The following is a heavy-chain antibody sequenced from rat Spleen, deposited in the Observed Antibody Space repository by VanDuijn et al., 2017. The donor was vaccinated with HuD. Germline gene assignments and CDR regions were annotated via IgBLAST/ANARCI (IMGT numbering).Heavy chain of an antibody. V-gene: IGHV2-30*01. D-gene: IGHD1-1*01. CDR2: MWSGGST. CDR3: TREDYYSGGYYVMDA. J-gene: IGHJ4*01. Sequence: QVQLKESGPGLVQPSQTLSLTCTVSGFSLTSYNVHWVRQPPGKGLEWMGVMWSGGSTAYNSALKSRLSISRDTSKSQVFLKMNSLQTEDTAIYYCTREDYYSGGYYVMDAWGQGASVTVSS. CDR1: GFSLTSYN.